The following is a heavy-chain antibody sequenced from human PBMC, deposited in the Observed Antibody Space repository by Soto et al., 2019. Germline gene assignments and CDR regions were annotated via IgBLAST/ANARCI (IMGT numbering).Heavy chain of an antibody. V-gene: IGHV3-33*01. D-gene: IGHD2-2*01. CDR2: IWYDGSNK. CDR3: AREDVVPAAMLLVYYYGMDV. J-gene: IGHJ6*02. Sequence: PGGSLRLSCAASGFTFSSYGMHWVRQAPGKGLEWVAVIWYDGSNKYYADSVKGRFTISRDNSKNTLYLQMNSLRAEDTAVYYCAREDVVPAAMLLVYYYGMDVWGQGTTVTVSS. CDR1: GFTFSSYG.